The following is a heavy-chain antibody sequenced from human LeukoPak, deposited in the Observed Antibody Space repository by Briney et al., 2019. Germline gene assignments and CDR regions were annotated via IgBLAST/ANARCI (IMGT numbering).Heavy chain of an antibody. V-gene: IGHV4-39*01. CDR3: ARRSDSGSDDGEDYFDY. Sequence: SETLSLTCTVSGGSISSSSYYWGWIRQPPGKGLEWIGSIYYSGSTYYNPSLKSRVTISVDTSKSQFSLKLTSVTAADTAVYFCARRSDSGSDDGEDYFDYWGQGTLVTVSS. D-gene: IGHD1-26*01. J-gene: IGHJ4*02. CDR2: IYYSGST. CDR1: GGSISSSSYY.